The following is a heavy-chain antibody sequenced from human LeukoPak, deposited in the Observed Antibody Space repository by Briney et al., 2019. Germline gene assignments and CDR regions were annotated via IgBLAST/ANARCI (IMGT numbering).Heavy chain of an antibody. CDR1: GFTFSRFA. CDR2: ILYDGSIQ. Sequence: PGGSLRLSCAASGFTFSRFAMHWVRQAPGKGLDWVAVILYDGSIQNTADSVRGRFIISRDNSKNTVFLQMSSLTTDDTAVYYCARGAILGAFNLMDYWGKGTLVTVSS. D-gene: IGHD1-26*01. CDR3: ARGAILGAFNLMDY. J-gene: IGHJ4*02. V-gene: IGHV3-30*04.